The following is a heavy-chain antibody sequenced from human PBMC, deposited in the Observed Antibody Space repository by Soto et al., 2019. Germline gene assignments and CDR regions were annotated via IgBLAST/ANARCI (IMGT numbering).Heavy chain of an antibody. CDR1: GGSISSSSYY. CDR3: ARQASMVRGVIPLDY. V-gene: IGHV4-39*01. CDR2: IYYSGST. J-gene: IGHJ4*02. Sequence: QLQLQESGPGLVKPSETLSLTCTVSGGSISSSSYYWGWIRQPPGKGLEWIGSIYYSGSTYYNPSLKSRVTISVDTSKNQFSLKLSSVTAADTAVYYCARQASMVRGVIPLDYWGQGTLVTVSS. D-gene: IGHD3-10*01.